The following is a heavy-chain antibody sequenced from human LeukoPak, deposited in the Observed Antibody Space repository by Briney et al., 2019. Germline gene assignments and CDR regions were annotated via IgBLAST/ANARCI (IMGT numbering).Heavy chain of an antibody. D-gene: IGHD1-26*01. J-gene: IGHJ3*02. Sequence: AGESLKISCKGSGYIFTDYWIGWVRQMPGKGLEWMGIIYPDDSDTRYGPSFQGQVTISADKSISTAYLQWSSLKASDTAMYYCARHKWEPSYAFDIWGQGTMVTVSS. CDR1: GYIFTDYW. CDR3: ARHKWEPSYAFDI. CDR2: IYPDDSDT. V-gene: IGHV5-51*01.